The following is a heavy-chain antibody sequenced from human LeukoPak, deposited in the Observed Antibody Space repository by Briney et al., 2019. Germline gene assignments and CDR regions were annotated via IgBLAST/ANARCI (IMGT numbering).Heavy chain of an antibody. CDR1: GFTSSSYG. CDR3: ARGDGGLWFGELFGYYYGMDV. Sequence: GGSLRLSCAASGFTSSSYGMHWVRQAPGKGLEWVAVIWYDGSNKYYADSVKGRFTISGDNSKNTLYLQMNSLRAEDTAVYYCARGDGGLWFGELFGYYYGMDVWGKGTTVTVSS. J-gene: IGHJ6*04. V-gene: IGHV3-33*01. CDR2: IWYDGSNK. D-gene: IGHD3-10*01.